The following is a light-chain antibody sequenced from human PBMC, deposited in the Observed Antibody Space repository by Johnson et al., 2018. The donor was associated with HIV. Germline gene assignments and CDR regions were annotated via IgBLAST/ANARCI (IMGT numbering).Light chain of an antibody. CDR3: GTWDTSLGAQYF. CDR2: DNN. V-gene: IGLV1-51*01. CDR1: SSNMGNNY. J-gene: IGLJ1*01. Sequence: QSVLTQPPSVSAAPRQRVTISCSGNSSNMGNNYVSWYQQVTGTAPKLLIYDNNQRPSGIPDRFSGSKSGTSATLGITVLQTGDEADYYCGTWDTSLGAQYFFGRGTKGTVL.